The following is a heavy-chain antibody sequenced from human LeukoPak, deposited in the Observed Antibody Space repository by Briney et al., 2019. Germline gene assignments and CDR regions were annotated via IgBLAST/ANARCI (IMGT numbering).Heavy chain of an antibody. Sequence: SETLSLTCAVYGGSFSGYYWSWIRQPPGKGLEWIGEINHSGSTNYNPSLKSRVTISVDTSKNQFSLKLSSVTAADTAVYYCARLNAPTYYYDSSGYFYFDYWGQGTLVTVSS. V-gene: IGHV4-34*01. CDR2: INHSGST. J-gene: IGHJ4*02. D-gene: IGHD3-22*01. CDR1: GGSFSGYY. CDR3: ARLNAPTYYYDSSGYFYFDY.